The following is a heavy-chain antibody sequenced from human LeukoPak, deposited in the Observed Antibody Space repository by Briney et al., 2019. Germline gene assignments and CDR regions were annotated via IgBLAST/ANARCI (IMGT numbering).Heavy chain of an antibody. CDR1: GGSISSSNW. CDR3: AIPQGSSRYKYYFDY. J-gene: IGHJ4*02. D-gene: IGHD3-22*01. CDR2: IYDSGST. V-gene: IGHV4-4*02. Sequence: SETLSLTCAVSGGSISSSNWWCGVRQPPGRGLEGIGEIYDSGSTNYNPSLKSRFTISVDKSKNKLYLKMNTVTAADTAVYYFAIPQGSSRYKYYFDYWGQGTLVTVSS.